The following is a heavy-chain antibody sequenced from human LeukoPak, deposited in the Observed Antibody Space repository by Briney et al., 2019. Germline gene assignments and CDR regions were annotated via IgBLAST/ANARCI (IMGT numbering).Heavy chain of an antibody. J-gene: IGHJ4*02. D-gene: IGHD3-10*01. Sequence: SQTLSLTCALSGDSVSGSPAVWNWIRQSPSRGLEWLGRAYYRSKWFIDYALSVKGRITITPDTSKNQFSLQLNSVTAEDTAVYYCARGAVRGGTNFDYWGQGTLVSVSS. CDR3: ARGAVRGGTNFDY. CDR1: GDSVSGSPAV. V-gene: IGHV6-1*01. CDR2: AYYRSKWFI.